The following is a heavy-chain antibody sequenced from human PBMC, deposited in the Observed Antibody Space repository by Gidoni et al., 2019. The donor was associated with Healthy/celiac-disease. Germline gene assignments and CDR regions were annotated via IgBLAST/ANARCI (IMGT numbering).Heavy chain of an antibody. V-gene: IGHV4-34*01. CDR2: INHSGST. CDR1: GGSFSGYY. D-gene: IGHD1-26*01. Sequence: QVQLQQWGAGLLKPSETLSLTCAVYGGSFSGYYWSWIRQPPGKGLEWIGEINHSGSTNYNPSLKSRVTISVDTSKNQFSLKLSSVTAADTAVYYCARKVGATMWYFDYWGQGTLVTVSS. CDR3: ARKVGATMWYFDY. J-gene: IGHJ4*02.